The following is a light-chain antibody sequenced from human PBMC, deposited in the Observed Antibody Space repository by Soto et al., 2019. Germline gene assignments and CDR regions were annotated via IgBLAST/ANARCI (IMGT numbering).Light chain of an antibody. CDR3: AVWDDSLNGRV. CDR2: STN. V-gene: IGLV1-44*01. Sequence: QSVLTQPPSASGTPGRRVTISCSGSSSNIESNTVNWYQQLPGAAPKLLIYSTNQRPSGVPDRFSGSQSGTSASLAISGLQSEDEADYYCAVWDDSLNGRVFGGGTKLTVL. CDR1: SSNIESNT. J-gene: IGLJ2*01.